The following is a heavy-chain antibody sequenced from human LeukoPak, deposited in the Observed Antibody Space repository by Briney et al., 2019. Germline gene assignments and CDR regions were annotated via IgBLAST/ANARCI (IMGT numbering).Heavy chain of an antibody. V-gene: IGHV3-30-3*01. Sequence: PGGSLRLSCAASGFTFSSYAMHWVRQAPGKGLEWVAVISYDGSNKYYADSVKGRFTISRDNSKNTLYLQMNSLRAEDTAAYYCAREGTAGGNWFDPWGQGTLVTVSS. D-gene: IGHD1-1*01. CDR3: AREGTAGGNWFDP. J-gene: IGHJ5*02. CDR1: GFTFSSYA. CDR2: ISYDGSNK.